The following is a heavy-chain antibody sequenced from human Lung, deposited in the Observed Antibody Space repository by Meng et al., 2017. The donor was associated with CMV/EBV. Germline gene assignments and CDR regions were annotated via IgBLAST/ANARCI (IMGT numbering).Heavy chain of an antibody. Sequence: GGSLRLXXAASGFTFSSYDMHWVRQVTGKGLEWVSGVGTEDDAYYRDSVKGRFTISRENGMNSMYLQMDSLTVGDTAIYYCARGSGVNMFRGAIGSFDSWGLGTLVTVSS. D-gene: IGHD3-10*01. J-gene: IGHJ4*02. CDR2: VGTEDDA. CDR3: ARGSGVNMFRGAIGSFDS. V-gene: IGHV3-13*01. CDR1: GFTFSSYD.